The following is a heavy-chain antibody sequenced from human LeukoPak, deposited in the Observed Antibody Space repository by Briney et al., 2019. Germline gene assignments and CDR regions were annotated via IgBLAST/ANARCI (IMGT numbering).Heavy chain of an antibody. V-gene: IGHV3-11*04. J-gene: IGHJ4*02. CDR3: ARESHCTSTSCYTLDY. Sequence: PGGSLRLSCAASGFTFSDYYMSWIRQAPGKGLEWVSYISSSGSTIYYADSVKGRFTISRDNAKNSLYLQMNSLRAEDTAVYYCARESHCTSTSCYTLDYWGQGTLVTVSS. CDR2: ISSSGSTI. D-gene: IGHD2-2*02. CDR1: GFTFSDYY.